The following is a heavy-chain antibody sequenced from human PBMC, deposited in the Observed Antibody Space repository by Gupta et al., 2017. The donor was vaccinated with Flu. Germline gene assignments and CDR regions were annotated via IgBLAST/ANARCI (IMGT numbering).Heavy chain of an antibody. CDR3: GRLSGDDGNCPHYFDH. CDR1: YW. V-gene: IGHV5-51*06. Sequence: YWIGWVRQMPGKGLEWMGIVYPRDSESSYTPSGQGQVIMSADKSISTSYLQWASPTTSTTAMYYCGRLSGDDGNCPHYFDHWGQGGLVTVS. J-gene: IGHJ4*02. D-gene: IGHD5-12*01. CDR2: VYPRDSES.